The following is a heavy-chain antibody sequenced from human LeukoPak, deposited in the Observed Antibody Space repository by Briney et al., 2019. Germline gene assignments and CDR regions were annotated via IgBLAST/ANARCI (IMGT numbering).Heavy chain of an antibody. J-gene: IGHJ4*02. V-gene: IGHV3-30*18. CDR3: AKELQVAGTFDY. CDR1: GFTFSSYG. Sequence: GRSLRLSCAASGFTFSSYGIHWVRQAPGKGLEWVAVISYDGRNEYYADSVKGRFTISRDNSKNTLYLQMNSLRAEDTAVYFCAKELQVAGTFDYWGQGTLVTVSS. D-gene: IGHD6-19*01. CDR2: ISYDGRNE.